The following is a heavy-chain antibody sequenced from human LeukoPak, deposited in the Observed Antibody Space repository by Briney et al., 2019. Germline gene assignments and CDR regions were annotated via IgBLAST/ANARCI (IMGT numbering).Heavy chain of an antibody. CDR2: MNPNSGNT. J-gene: IGHJ5*02. Sequence: ASVKVSCKASGYTFTSYDINWVRQATGQGLEWMGWMNPNSGNTGYAEKFQGRVTMTRNTSISTAYMELSSLRSEDTAVYYCARALSSSWSRDWFDPWGQGTLVTVSS. CDR1: GYTFTSYD. V-gene: IGHV1-8*01. D-gene: IGHD6-13*01. CDR3: ARALSSSWSRDWFDP.